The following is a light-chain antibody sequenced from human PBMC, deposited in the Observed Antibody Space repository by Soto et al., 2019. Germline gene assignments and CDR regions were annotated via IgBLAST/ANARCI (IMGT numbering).Light chain of an antibody. CDR1: ESISNY. CDR3: QQSYSIPLT. Sequence: DIQMTQSPSSLSASVGDRVTITCRPSESISNYLNWYQQKPGKAPKLLISTASSLESGVPSRFSGSGSGTDFTLTISNLQPEDFAAYYCQQSYSIPLTFGQGTKVEIK. V-gene: IGKV1-39*01. CDR2: TAS. J-gene: IGKJ1*01.